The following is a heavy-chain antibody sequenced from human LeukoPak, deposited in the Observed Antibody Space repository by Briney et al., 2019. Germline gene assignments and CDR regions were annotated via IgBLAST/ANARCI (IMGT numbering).Heavy chain of an antibody. CDR2: IYYSGST. J-gene: IGHJ6*03. Sequence: PSETLSLTCTVSGGSLSSYYWSWFRQPPGKGLEWIGYIYYSGSTNYNPSLKSRVTISVVTSKNQFSLKLRSVTAADTAVYYCARDPLRQQWLVRREEYYYMDVWGKGTTVTISS. D-gene: IGHD6-19*01. CDR1: GGSLSSYY. V-gene: IGHV4-59*01. CDR3: ARDPLRQQWLVRREEYYYMDV.